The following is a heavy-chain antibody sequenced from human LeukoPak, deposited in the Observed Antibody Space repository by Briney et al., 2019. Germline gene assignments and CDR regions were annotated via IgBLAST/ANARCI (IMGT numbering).Heavy chain of an antibody. Sequence: GGSLRLSCAASGFTFSSYWMNWVRQAPGKGLEWVAIMKQDGSEKYYVDSVKGRFTISRDNAKNSLYLLMNSLRAEDTAVYYCARDIGSMVRAPNAFDIWGQGTMVTVSS. V-gene: IGHV3-7*01. CDR2: MKQDGSEK. D-gene: IGHD3-10*01. CDR3: ARDIGSMVRAPNAFDI. CDR1: GFTFSSYW. J-gene: IGHJ3*02.